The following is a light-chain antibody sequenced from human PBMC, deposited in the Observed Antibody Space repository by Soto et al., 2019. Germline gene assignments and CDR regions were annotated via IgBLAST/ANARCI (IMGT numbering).Light chain of an antibody. CDR2: SAS. CDR1: QGISSY. V-gene: IGKV1-9*01. CDR3: HQLNSYPRGFT. J-gene: IGKJ3*01. Sequence: IQLTQSPSSLSASVGDRVTITCRASQGISSYLAWYQQKPGKAPKLLIYSASTLQSGVPSRFSGSGSGTDFTLTISSLQPEDFATYYCHQLNSYPRGFTFGRETKVDIK.